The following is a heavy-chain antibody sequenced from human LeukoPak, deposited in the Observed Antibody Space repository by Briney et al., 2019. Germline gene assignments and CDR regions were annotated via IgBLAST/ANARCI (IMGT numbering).Heavy chain of an antibody. V-gene: IGHV3-7*01. D-gene: IGHD6-6*01. CDR3: AREKGAARRMVYYYYGMDV. CDR2: IKQDGSEK. CDR1: GFTFSSYW. Sequence: GGSLRLSCAASGFTFSSYWMSWVRQAPGKGLEWVANIKQDGSEKYYVDSVKGRFTISGDNAKNSLYLQMNSLRAEDTAVYYCAREKGAARRMVYYYYGMDVWGQGTTVTVSS. J-gene: IGHJ6*02.